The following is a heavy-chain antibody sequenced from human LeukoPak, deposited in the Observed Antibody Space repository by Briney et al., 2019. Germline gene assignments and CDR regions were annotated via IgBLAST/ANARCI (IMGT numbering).Heavy chain of an antibody. CDR2: ISSSSSYI. Sequence: GGSLRLSCAASGFTFSSYSMNWVRQAPGKGLEWVSSISSSSSYIYYADSVKGRFTISRDNAKNSLYLQMNSLRAEDTAVYYCARGHRDFDWLLYAPDYYGMDVWGQGTTVTVSS. J-gene: IGHJ6*02. D-gene: IGHD3-9*01. V-gene: IGHV3-21*01. CDR3: ARGHRDFDWLLYAPDYYGMDV. CDR1: GFTFSSYS.